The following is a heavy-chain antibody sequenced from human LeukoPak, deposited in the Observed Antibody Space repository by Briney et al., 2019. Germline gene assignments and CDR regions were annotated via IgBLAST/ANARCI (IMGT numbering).Heavy chain of an antibody. J-gene: IGHJ3*02. D-gene: IGHD2-2*02. Sequence: GGSLRLSCAASGFTFSRYWMSWIRQAPVKGLEWVANIKQDGSQIYYVDSVKGRFTISRDNAKNSLYLQMNSLTAEDTAVYYCARMYCSSTSCYTDAFDMWGQGTMVTVSS. CDR2: IKQDGSQI. V-gene: IGHV3-7*01. CDR1: GFTFSRYW. CDR3: ARMYCSSTSCYTDAFDM.